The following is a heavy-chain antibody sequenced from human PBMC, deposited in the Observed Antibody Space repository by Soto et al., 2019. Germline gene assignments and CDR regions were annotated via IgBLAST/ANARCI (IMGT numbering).Heavy chain of an antibody. CDR1: GYTFTSYG. J-gene: IGHJ4*02. V-gene: IGHV1-18*01. D-gene: IGHD3-10*01. CDR2: ISAYNGNT. Sequence: QVQLVQSGAEVKKPGASVKVSCKASGYTFTSYGISWVRQAPGQGLEWMGWISAYNGNTNYAQKLQGRVTMTTDTSAGTADMELRSLRSDDTAVSYCARDKGDGSGSYCGYWGQGTLVTVSS. CDR3: ARDKGDGSGSYCGY.